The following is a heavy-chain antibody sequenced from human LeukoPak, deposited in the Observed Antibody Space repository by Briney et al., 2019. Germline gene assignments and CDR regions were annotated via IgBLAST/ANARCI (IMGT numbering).Heavy chain of an antibody. CDR3: ARGSRNYNNYEGADY. V-gene: IGHV4-34*01. J-gene: IGHJ4*02. CDR2: TNHSGDT. Sequence: PSETPSLTCAVYGGAFSGYYWSWIRQPPGKGLEWIGETNHSGDTKYNPSLKSRVSMSVDVSKDQFSLKLTSLTAADTAVYYCARGSRNYNNYEGADYWGQGTLVTVSS. D-gene: IGHD4-11*01. CDR1: GGAFSGYY.